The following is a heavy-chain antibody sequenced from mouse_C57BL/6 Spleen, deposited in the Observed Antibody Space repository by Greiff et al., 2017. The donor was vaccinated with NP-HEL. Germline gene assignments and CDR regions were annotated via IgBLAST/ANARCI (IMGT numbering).Heavy chain of an antibody. J-gene: IGHJ4*01. CDR2: IDPSDSDT. V-gene: IGHV1-52*01. CDR1: GYTFTSYW. D-gene: IGHD2-1*01. CDR3: ARSYGNYAMDD. Sequence: QVQLQQPGAELVRPGSSVKLSCKASGYTFTSYWMHWVKQRPIQGLEWIGNIDPSDSDTHYNQKFKDKATLTVDKSSSTAYMQLSSLTSEDSAVYYCARSYGNYAMDDRGQGTSVTVAS.